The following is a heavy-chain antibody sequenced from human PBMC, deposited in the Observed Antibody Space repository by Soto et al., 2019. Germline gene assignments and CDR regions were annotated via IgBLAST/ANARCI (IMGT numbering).Heavy chain of an antibody. V-gene: IGHV3-23*01. CDR1: GFTFSSYA. CDR2: ISDSGGST. D-gene: IGHD3-10*01. CDR3: AKDSRGGSGSYYNCDY. J-gene: IGHJ4*02. Sequence: EVQLLESGGGLVQPGGSLRLSCAASGFTFSSYAMSWVRQAPGKGLEWVSLISDSGGSTYYADSVKGRFTISRDNSRNTLYLQMNSLRAEDTAVYYCAKDSRGGSGSYYNCDYWGQGTLVTVSS.